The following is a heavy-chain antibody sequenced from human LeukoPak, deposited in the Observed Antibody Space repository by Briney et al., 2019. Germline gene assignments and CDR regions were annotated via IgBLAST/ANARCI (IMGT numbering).Heavy chain of an antibody. CDR2: LYSDGNT. CDR3: ARGVEPLAANTLAY. V-gene: IGHV3-53*01. D-gene: IGHD1-14*01. CDR1: GFTVITND. Sequence: GGSLRLSCAASGFTVITNDMTWVRQAPGKGPEWVSVLYSDGNTKYADSVQGRFTISRDNSKNTLYLEMNSLSPDDTAVYYCARGVEPLAANTLAYWGQGTLVTVSS. J-gene: IGHJ4*02.